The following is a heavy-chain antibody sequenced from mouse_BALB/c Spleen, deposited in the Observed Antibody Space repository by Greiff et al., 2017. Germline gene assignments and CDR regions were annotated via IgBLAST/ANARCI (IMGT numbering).Heavy chain of an antibody. Sequence: EVQLVESGPSLVKPSQTLSLTCSVTGDSITSGYWNWIRKFPGNKLEYMGYISYSGSTYYNPSLKSRISITRDTSKNQYYLQLNSVTTEDTATYYCARYAYYGSSYDYAMDYWGQGTSVTVSS. CDR3: ARYAYYGSSYDYAMDY. J-gene: IGHJ4*01. CDR2: ISYSGST. CDR1: GDSITSGY. V-gene: IGHV3-8*02. D-gene: IGHD1-1*01.